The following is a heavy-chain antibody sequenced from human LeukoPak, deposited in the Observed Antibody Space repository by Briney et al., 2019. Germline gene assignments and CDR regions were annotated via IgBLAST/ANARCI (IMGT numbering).Heavy chain of an antibody. CDR2: ISGSGGST. V-gene: IGHV3-23*01. CDR1: GFTFSNYA. J-gene: IGHJ4*02. CDR3: AKATTFYGDYGDY. Sequence: GGSLRLSCAASGFTFSNYAMNWVRQAPGKGLEWVSGISGSGGSTYYPDYVKGRFTISRDNSKNTVYLQLYSLTDEDTAIYYCAKATTFYGDYGDYWGQGTLVTVSS. D-gene: IGHD4-17*01.